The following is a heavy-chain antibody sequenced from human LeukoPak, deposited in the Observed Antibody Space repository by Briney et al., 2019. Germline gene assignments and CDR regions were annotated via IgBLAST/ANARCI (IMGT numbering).Heavy chain of an antibody. J-gene: IGHJ6*03. Sequence: GGSLRLSCAASGFTFSSYWMSWVRQAPGKGLEWVANIKQDGSEKYYVDSVKGRFTISRDNAKNSLYLQMNSLRAEDTAVYYCARDPYRGMRDPYYYYYYMDVWGKGTTVTVSS. D-gene: IGHD3-16*01. CDR2: IKQDGSEK. CDR1: GFTFSSYW. CDR3: ARDPYRGMRDPYYYYYYMDV. V-gene: IGHV3-7*01.